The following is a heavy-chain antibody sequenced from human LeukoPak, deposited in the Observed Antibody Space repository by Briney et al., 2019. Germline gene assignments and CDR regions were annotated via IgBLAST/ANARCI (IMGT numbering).Heavy chain of an antibody. V-gene: IGHV3-11*01. CDR2: ISSSGSAI. J-gene: IGHJ4*02. CDR3: ARDPYDSSGYRTYYFDY. D-gene: IGHD3-22*01. CDR1: GFTFSDYY. Sequence: GGSLRLSCAASGFTFSDYYMSWIRQAPGKGLEWVSYISSSGSAIYYADSVKGRFTISRDNAKNSLYLQMNSLRAEDTALYYCARDPYDSSGYRTYYFDYWGQGTLVTVSS.